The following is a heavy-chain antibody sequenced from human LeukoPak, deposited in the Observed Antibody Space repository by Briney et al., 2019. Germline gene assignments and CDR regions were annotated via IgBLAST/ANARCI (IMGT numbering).Heavy chain of an antibody. D-gene: IGHD2-2*01. CDR3: ARDLYYSSTSCSWYFDL. J-gene: IGHJ2*01. Sequence: PSETLSLTCTVSRYSISSGYYGGWIRQPPVKELEWIGSIYHSGSTYYNPSLKSRVTISVDTSKNQFSLKLSSVTAADTAVYYCARDLYYSSTSCSWYFDLWGRGTLVTVSS. CDR1: RYSISSGYY. V-gene: IGHV4-38-2*02. CDR2: IYHSGST.